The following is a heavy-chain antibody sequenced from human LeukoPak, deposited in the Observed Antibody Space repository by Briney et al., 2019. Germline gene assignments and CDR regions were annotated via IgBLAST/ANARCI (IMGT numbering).Heavy chain of an antibody. Sequence: QPGGSLRLSCAASGFTSRSFEMNWVRQAPGKGLEWVSYISGTGAAMYYADSVKGRFTISRDNAKNSLYLQMNSLRAEDTAVYYCAREGDLYDRSTSSQFDYWGQGTLVTVSS. CDR2: ISGTGAAM. V-gene: IGHV3-48*03. CDR1: GFTSRSFE. J-gene: IGHJ4*02. CDR3: AREGDLYDRSTSSQFDY. D-gene: IGHD3-22*01.